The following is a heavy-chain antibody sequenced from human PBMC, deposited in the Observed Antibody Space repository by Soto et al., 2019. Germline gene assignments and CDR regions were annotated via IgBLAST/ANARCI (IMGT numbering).Heavy chain of an antibody. CDR1: GGSISSSSYY. CDR2: IYYSGST. Sequence: QLQLQESGPGLVKPSETLSLTCTVSGGSISSSSYYWGWIRQPPGKGLEWIGSIYYSGSTYYNPSLKSRVTISVDTSKNQFSLKLSSVTAADTAVYYCARLYSSSWYGSTSNWFDPWGQGTLVTVSS. CDR3: ARLYSSSWYGSTSNWFDP. D-gene: IGHD6-13*01. V-gene: IGHV4-39*01. J-gene: IGHJ5*02.